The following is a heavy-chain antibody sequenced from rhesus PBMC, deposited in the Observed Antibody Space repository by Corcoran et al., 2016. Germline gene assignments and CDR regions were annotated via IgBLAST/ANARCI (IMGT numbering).Heavy chain of an antibody. D-gene: IGHD2-27*01. CDR2: ITGAGDTT. V-gene: IGHV3-178*01. J-gene: IGHJ4*01. Sequence: EVQLVESGGGLAKPGGSLRLSCAASGFSFSDYYMDWARPAPGKGLEGVSRITGAGDTTWYPDSVRDRFIISRDNAKNTLYLHMHGLRVEDTAVYYCATTARGVDYWGQGVLVTVSS. CDR1: GFSFSDYY. CDR3: ATTARGVDY.